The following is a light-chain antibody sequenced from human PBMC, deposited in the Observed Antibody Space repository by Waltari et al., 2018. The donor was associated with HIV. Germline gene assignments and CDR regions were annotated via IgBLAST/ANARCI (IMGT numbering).Light chain of an antibody. CDR1: QSVSSN. Sequence: ERVMTQSPATLSVSPADRATLSCRASQSVSSNLAWYQQTPGQAPRRLIYGASTRATGIPARFSGSGSGTDFTLTIGSLQSEDFAVYYCQQYNNWPLTFGGGTTVEIK. J-gene: IGKJ4*01. V-gene: IGKV3-15*01. CDR3: QQYNNWPLT. CDR2: GAS.